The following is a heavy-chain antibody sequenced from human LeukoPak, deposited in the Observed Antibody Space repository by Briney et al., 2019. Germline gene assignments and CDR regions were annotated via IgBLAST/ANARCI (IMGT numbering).Heavy chain of an antibody. J-gene: IGHJ4*02. CDR3: ARSVDSSGYKTPYFDY. D-gene: IGHD3-22*01. CDR1: GGSISPYT. V-gene: IGHV4-59*12. Sequence: SETRSFTCTASGGSISPYTGSGIRQPPGKEREGIGHIYNSGSTNYSPSLKSRVTISVDTSKNQFSLKLSSVTAADTAVYYCARSVDSSGYKTPYFDYWGQGTLVTVSS. CDR2: IYNSGST.